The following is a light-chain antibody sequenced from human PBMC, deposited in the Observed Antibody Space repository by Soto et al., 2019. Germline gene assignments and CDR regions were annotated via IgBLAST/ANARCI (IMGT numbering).Light chain of an antibody. CDR2: AVS. J-gene: IGKJ4*01. V-gene: IGKV3-15*01. CDR3: QQYNNWPLT. Sequence: EIVMTQSPATLSVSPGERATLSCRASQSVSSSLAWYQQKPGQAPRLLIYAVSTRATGIPARFSGSGSGTEFALTISSLQSEDFAVYYCQQYNNWPLTFGGGTKVEIK. CDR1: QSVSSS.